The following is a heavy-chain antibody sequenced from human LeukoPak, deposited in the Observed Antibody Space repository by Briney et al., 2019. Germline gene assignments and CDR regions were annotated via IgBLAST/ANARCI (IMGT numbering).Heavy chain of an antibody. V-gene: IGHV3-21*01. J-gene: IGHJ4*02. CDR2: ISSGSTYI. D-gene: IGHD1-26*01. Sequence: PGGSLRLSCAASGFTFSSYSINWVRQAPGKGLEWVSSISSGSTYIYYTDSVKGRFTISRDNARNSLFLQMNSLRAEDTAVYYCARGAGAARKIDYWGQGTLVTVSS. CDR3: ARGAGAARKIDY. CDR1: GFTFSSYS.